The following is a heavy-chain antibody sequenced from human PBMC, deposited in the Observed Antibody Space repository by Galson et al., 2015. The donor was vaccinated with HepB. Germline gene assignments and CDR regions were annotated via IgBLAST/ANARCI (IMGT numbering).Heavy chain of an antibody. V-gene: IGHV3-33*06. CDR1: GFTFSSYG. CDR3: AKDDLYYYDSSGYEDAFDI. Sequence: SLRLSCAASGFTFSSYGMHWVRQAPGKGLEWVAVIWYDGSNKYYADSVKGRFTISRDNSKNTLCLQMNSLRAEDTAVYYCAKDDLYYYDSSGYEDAFDIWGQGTMVTVSS. D-gene: IGHD3-22*01. J-gene: IGHJ3*02. CDR2: IWYDGSNK.